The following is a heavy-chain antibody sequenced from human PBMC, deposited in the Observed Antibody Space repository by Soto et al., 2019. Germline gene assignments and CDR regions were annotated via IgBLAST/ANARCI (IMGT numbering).Heavy chain of an antibody. CDR1: GFTFGDYA. D-gene: IGHD5-12*01. CDR2: IRSKAYGGTT. Sequence: GGSLRLSCTASGFTFGDYAMSWFRQAPGKGLEWVGFIRSKAYGGTTEYAASVKGRFTISRDDSKSIAYLQMNSLKTEDTAVYYCTSSNIVATISYYGMDVWGQGTTVTVSS. V-gene: IGHV3-49*03. J-gene: IGHJ6*02. CDR3: TSSNIVATISYYGMDV.